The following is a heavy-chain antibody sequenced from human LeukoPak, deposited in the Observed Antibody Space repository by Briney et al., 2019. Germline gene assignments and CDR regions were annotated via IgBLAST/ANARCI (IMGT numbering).Heavy chain of an antibody. D-gene: IGHD3-10*01. Sequence: GGPLRLSCAASGFTVSSNYMSWVRQAPGKGLEWVSVIYSGGSTYYADSVKGRFTISRDNSKNTLYLQMNSLRAEDTAVYYCAKHPTLYYYALDYWGQGTLVTVSS. CDR2: IYSGGST. V-gene: IGHV3-53*01. CDR3: AKHPTLYYYALDY. CDR1: GFTVSSNY. J-gene: IGHJ4*02.